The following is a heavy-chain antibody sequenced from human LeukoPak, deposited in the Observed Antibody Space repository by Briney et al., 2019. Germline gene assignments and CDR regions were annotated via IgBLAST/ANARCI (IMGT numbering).Heavy chain of an antibody. CDR2: TNPSGGST. CDR1: GYTFTSYY. Sequence: ASVKVSCKASGYTFTSYYMHWVRQAPGQGLEWMGITNPSGGSTSYAQKFQGRVTMTRDTSTSTVYMELSSLRSEDTAVYYCARGKDYYDSSGYFVLDYWGQGTLVTVSS. J-gene: IGHJ4*02. V-gene: IGHV1-46*01. CDR3: ARGKDYYDSSGYFVLDY. D-gene: IGHD3-22*01.